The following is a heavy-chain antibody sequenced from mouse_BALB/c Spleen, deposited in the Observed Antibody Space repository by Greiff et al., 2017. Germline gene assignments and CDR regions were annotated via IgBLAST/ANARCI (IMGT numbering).Heavy chain of an antibody. CDR1: GYTFTSYW. CDR2: INPSNGRT. J-gene: IGHJ1*01. V-gene: IGHV1S81*02. CDR3: ARGRYFDD. Sequence: QVQLQQPGAELVKPGASVKLSCKASGYTFTSYWMHWVKQRPGQGLEWIGEINPSNGRTNYNEKFKSKATLTVDKSSSTAYMQLSSLTSEDSAVYYCARGRYFDDWGAGTTVTVSA.